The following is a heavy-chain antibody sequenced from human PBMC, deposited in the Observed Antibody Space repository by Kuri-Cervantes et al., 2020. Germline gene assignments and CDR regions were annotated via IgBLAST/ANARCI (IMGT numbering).Heavy chain of an antibody. Sequence: ASVKVSCKASGYTFTRYAINWVRQAPGQGLEWMGWINTNTGNPEYAQGFTGRFVFSLDTSVSTAYLQISSLRAEDTAVYYCARVDVGWFDPWGQGTLVTVSS. CDR3: ARVDVGWFDP. CDR2: INTNTGNP. V-gene: IGHV7-4-1*02. CDR1: GYTFTRYA. J-gene: IGHJ5*02. D-gene: IGHD3-9*01.